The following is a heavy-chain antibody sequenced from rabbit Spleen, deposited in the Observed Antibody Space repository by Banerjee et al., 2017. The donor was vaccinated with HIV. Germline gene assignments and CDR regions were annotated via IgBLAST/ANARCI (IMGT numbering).Heavy chain of an antibody. CDR3: ARDTDDEYGDWSDLYL. V-gene: IGHV1S45*01. CDR1: GFSFSSSYW. J-gene: IGHJ4*01. D-gene: IGHD2-1*01. CDR2: IGTGSCAT. Sequence: QEQLVESGGGLVQPEGSLTLTCTASGFSFSSSYWICWGRQAPGKGLEWIGCIGTGSCATGDASWANGRSTISKTSSTTVTRQMTSLTAADTATYFCARDTDDEYGDWSDLYLWGPGTLVTVS.